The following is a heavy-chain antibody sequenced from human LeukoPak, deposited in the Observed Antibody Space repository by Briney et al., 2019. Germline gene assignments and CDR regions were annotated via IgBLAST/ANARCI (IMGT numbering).Heavy chain of an antibody. CDR2: ISWNSGSI. CDR1: GSTLDDYA. D-gene: IGHD3-22*01. Sequence: GRSLRLSCAASGSTLDDYAMHWARQAPWEGLEWGSGISWNSGSIGYADSVKGRFTISRDNAKNSLYLQMNSLRAEDTALYYCATDYYDSSGYYSAWYFDLWGRGTLVTVSS. CDR3: ATDYYDSSGYYSAWYFDL. J-gene: IGHJ2*01. V-gene: IGHV3-9*01.